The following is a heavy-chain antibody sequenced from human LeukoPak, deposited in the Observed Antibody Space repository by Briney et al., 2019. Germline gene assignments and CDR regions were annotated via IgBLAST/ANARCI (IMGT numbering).Heavy chain of an antibody. CDR2: ISYDGSNK. V-gene: IGHV3-30*18. CDR1: GFTFSSYG. D-gene: IGHD3-22*01. Sequence: GGSLRLSCAASGFTFSSYGMHWVRQAPGKGLEWVAVISYDGSNKYYADSVKGRFTISRDNSKNTLYLQMNSLRAEDTAVYYCAKDEYYYDSSGRDYYFDYWGQGTLVTVSS. J-gene: IGHJ4*02. CDR3: AKDEYYYDSSGRDYYFDY.